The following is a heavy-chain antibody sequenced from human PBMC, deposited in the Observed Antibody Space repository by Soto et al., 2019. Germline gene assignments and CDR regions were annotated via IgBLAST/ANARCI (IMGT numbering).Heavy chain of an antibody. D-gene: IGHD3-9*01. CDR3: ARHKDDWEILGY. J-gene: IGHJ4*02. CDR2: IYYSGST. Sequence: SETLSLTCTVSGGSISSYYWSWIRQPPGKGLEWIGYIYYSGSTNYNPSLKSRVTISVDTSKNQFSLKLSSVTAADTAVYYCARHKDDWEILGYWGQGTLVTVSS. V-gene: IGHV4-59*08. CDR1: GGSISSYY.